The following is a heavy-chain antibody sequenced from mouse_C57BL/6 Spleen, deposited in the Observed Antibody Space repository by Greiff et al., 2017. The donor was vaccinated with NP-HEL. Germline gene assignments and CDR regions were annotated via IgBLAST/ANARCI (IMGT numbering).Heavy chain of an antibody. D-gene: IGHD4-1*01. Sequence: QVQLQQSGAELVRPGASVTLSCKASGYTFTAYELHWVKQTPVHGLEWIGAIDPETGGTAYNQKFKGKAILTAAKSSSTAYMALRSLTSEDSAVYYCTRFEANWPDFDYWGQGTTLTVSS. CDR1: GYTFTAYE. V-gene: IGHV1-15*01. J-gene: IGHJ2*01. CDR3: TRFEANWPDFDY. CDR2: IDPETGGT.